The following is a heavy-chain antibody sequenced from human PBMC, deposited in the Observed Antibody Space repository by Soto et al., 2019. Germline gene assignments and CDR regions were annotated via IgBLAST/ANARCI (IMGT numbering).Heavy chain of an antibody. J-gene: IGHJ6*04. CDR2: MNHNSGDT. CDR3: ARAVFLEPASDV. D-gene: IGHD3-3*01. Sequence: QVQLVQSGAEVKSPGASVKVSCRASGYSFTSYDVIWVRKATVQGLEWVGWMNHNSGDTGYAQKIQGRVTMTRNTSIRTAYMELSSLTSEDTAVYYCARAVFLEPASDVWGKGTAVPVSS. CDR1: GYSFTSYD. V-gene: IGHV1-8*01.